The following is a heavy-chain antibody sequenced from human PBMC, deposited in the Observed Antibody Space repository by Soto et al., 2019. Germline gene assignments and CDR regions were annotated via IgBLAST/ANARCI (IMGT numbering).Heavy chain of an antibody. J-gene: IGHJ6*02. CDR3: ATQIPLQLWPRYGVDV. CDR1: GFTFSSYA. D-gene: IGHD5-18*01. Sequence: GGSLILSCAASGFTFSSYAMSWVRQAPGKGLEWVSAISGSGGSTYYADSVKGRFTISRDNSKNTLYLQMNSLRAEDTAVYYCATQIPLQLWPRYGVDVWGQASTVT. CDR2: ISGSGGST. V-gene: IGHV3-23*01.